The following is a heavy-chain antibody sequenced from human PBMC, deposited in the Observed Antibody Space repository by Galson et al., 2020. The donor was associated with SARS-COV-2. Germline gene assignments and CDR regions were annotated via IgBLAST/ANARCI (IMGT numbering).Heavy chain of an antibody. CDR2: INPSTGTT. CDR1: GYTFTNFY. CDR3: ARGQYDPSGFFRDAFDI. V-gene: IGHV1-46*01. Sequence: ASVKVSCKASGYTFTNFYIYWVRQAPGQGLEWMGIINPSTGTTTFAPTFQGRLSMTRDTSTSTVSMELTSLRSEDTAVYYCARGQYDPSGFFRDAFDIWGQGTMVTVSS. J-gene: IGHJ3*02. D-gene: IGHD3-22*01.